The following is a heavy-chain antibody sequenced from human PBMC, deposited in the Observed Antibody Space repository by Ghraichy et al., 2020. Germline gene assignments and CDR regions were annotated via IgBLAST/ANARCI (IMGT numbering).Heavy chain of an antibody. Sequence: GGSLRLSCAASGFTFSSYAMSWVRQAPGKGLEWVSAISGSGGSTYYADSVKGRFTISRDNSKNTLYLQMNSLRAEDTAVYYCAKGYKRGVVPAAMERGYYYYYGMDVWGQGSTVTVSS. V-gene: IGHV3-23*01. CDR2: ISGSGGST. D-gene: IGHD2-2*01. CDR3: AKGYKRGVVPAAMERGYYYYYGMDV. J-gene: IGHJ6*02. CDR1: GFTFSSYA.